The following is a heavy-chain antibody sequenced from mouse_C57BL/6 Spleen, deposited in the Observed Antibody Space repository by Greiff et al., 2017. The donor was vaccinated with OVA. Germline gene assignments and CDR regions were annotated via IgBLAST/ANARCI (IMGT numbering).Heavy chain of an antibody. J-gene: IGHJ1*03. Sequence: QVQLKQPGAELVKPGASVKLSCKASGYTFTSYWMQWVKQRPGQGLEWIGEIDPSDSYTNYNQKFKGKATLTVDTSSSTAYMQLSSLTSEDSAVYYCAIYYGSSYWYFDVWGTGTTVTVSS. D-gene: IGHD1-1*01. CDR2: IDPSDSYT. CDR1: GYTFTSYW. CDR3: AIYYGSSYWYFDV. V-gene: IGHV1-50*01.